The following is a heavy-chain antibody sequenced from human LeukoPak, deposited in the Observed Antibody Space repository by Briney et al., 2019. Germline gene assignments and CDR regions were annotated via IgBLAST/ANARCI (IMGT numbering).Heavy chain of an antibody. Sequence: PGGSLRLSCAASGFTFSSYEMNWVRQAPGKGLEWVSYISSSGSTIYYADSVKGRFTISRDNAKNSLYLQMNSLRAEDTAVYYCARFVGRGYSTPPEGDYFDYWGQGTLVTVSS. CDR3: ARFVGRGYSTPPEGDYFDY. V-gene: IGHV3-48*03. D-gene: IGHD6-13*01. CDR2: ISSSGSTI. CDR1: GFTFSSYE. J-gene: IGHJ4*02.